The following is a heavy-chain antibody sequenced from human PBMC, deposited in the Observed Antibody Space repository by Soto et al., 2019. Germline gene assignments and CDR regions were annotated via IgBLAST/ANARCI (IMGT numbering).Heavy chain of an antibody. CDR2: IYYSGST. Sequence: SETLSLTCTVSGGSVSSGSYYRSWIRQPPGKGLEWIGYIYYSGSTNYNPSLKSRVTISVDTSKNQFSLKLSSVTAADTAVYYCARYLGYSSGWYYWGQGTLVTVSS. CDR3: ARYLGYSSGWYY. CDR1: GGSVSSGSYY. V-gene: IGHV4-61*01. J-gene: IGHJ4*02. D-gene: IGHD6-19*01.